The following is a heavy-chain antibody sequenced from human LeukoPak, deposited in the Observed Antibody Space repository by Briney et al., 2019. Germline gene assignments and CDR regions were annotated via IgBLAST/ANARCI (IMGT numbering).Heavy chain of an antibody. CDR1: GFTFSSYG. J-gene: IGHJ4*02. CDR2: ISYDGSNK. CDR3: AKGRSRPLLWFGELSLSY. V-gene: IGHV3-30*18. D-gene: IGHD3-10*01. Sequence: GGSLRLSCAASGFTFSSYGMHWVRQAPGKGLEWVAVISYDGSNKYYADPVKGRFTISRDNSKNTLYLQMNSLRAEDTAVYYCAKGRSRPLLWFGELSLSYWGQGTLVTVSS.